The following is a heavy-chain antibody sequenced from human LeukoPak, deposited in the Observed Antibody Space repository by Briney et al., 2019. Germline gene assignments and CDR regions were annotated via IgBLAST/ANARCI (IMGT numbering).Heavy chain of an antibody. CDR2: ISSSSSYI. D-gene: IGHD2-15*01. Sequence: GGSLRLSCAASGFTFSSYSMNWVRQAPGKGLEWVASISSSSSYIYYADSVKGRFTISRDNAKNSLYLQMNTLRAEDTAVYYCARDHQEYCSGGSCTFFDYWGQGTLVTVSS. CDR1: GFTFSSYS. CDR3: ARDHQEYCSGGSCTFFDY. J-gene: IGHJ4*02. V-gene: IGHV3-21*01.